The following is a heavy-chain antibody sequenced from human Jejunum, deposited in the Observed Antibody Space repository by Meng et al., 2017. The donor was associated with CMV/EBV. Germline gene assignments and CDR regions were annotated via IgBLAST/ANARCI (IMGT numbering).Heavy chain of an antibody. V-gene: IGHV4-4*07. CDR2: IYTSGST. CDR3: ARESGSYYWFDP. D-gene: IGHD1-26*01. Sequence: QWAAAVLVNLPAALSLTCFVCSGPISGYNWSGIRHPAGKGLEWIWRIYTSGSTHYNPSFKSRLTMSVDLAKNQISLKLSSVTAADTAVYYCARESGSYYWFDPWGQGTLVTVSS. CDR1: SGPISGYN. J-gene: IGHJ5*02.